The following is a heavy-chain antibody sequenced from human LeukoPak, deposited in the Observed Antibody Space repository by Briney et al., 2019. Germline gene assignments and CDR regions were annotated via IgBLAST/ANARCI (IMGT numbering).Heavy chain of an antibody. CDR3: ARMAVQDYYMDV. D-gene: IGHD5-24*01. V-gene: IGHV1-8*02. CDR2: MNPKSGDT. Sequence: ASVKVSCKASGYSFTNYDINWVRQATGQGLEWMGWMNPKSGDTGYSQKFQGRVTMTRDTSISTAYMELSRLRSDDTAVYYCARMAVQDYYMDVWGKGTTVTVSS. J-gene: IGHJ6*03. CDR1: GYSFTNYD.